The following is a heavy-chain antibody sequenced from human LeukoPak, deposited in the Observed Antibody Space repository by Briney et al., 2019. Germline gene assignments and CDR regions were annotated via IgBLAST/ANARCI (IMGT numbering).Heavy chain of an antibody. D-gene: IGHD3-16*01. CDR3: ARLWGGALNY. V-gene: IGHV5-51*01. CDR2: IYPSDSDT. CDR1: GYRFTSFW. J-gene: IGHJ4*02. Sequence: GEALKISFKGSGYRFTSFWIGWVREMPGRGLEWMGIIYPSDSDTRYSPSFQGQVTISADKSISTAYLQWRSLKASDTAMYYCARLWGGALNYWGQGTLVTVSS.